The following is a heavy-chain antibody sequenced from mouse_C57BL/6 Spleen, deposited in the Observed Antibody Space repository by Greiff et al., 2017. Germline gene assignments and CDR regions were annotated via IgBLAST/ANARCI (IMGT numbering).Heavy chain of an antibody. CDR2: IHPNSGST. Sequence: QVQLQQPGAELVKPGASVKLSCKASGYTFTSYWMHWVKQRPGQGLEWIGMIHPNSGSTNYNEKFKSKATLTVDKSSSTAYMQLSSLTSEDSAVYYCARSFGTDYGRSPPYDYWGQGTLVTVSA. V-gene: IGHV1-64*01. CDR1: GYTFTSYW. J-gene: IGHJ3*01. CDR3: ARSFGTDYGRSPPYDY. D-gene: IGHD1-1*01.